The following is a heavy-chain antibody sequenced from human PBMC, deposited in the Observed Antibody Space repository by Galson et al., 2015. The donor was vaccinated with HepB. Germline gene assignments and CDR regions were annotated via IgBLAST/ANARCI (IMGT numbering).Heavy chain of an antibody. CDR3: ARGKAAWRSSWYNWFDP. V-gene: IGHV3-30*04. D-gene: IGHD6-13*01. CDR2: ISYDGSNK. J-gene: IGHJ5*02. Sequence: SLRLSCAASGFTFSSYAMHWVRQAPGKGLEWVAVISYDGSNKYYADSVKGRFTISRDNSKNTLYLQMNSLRAEDTAVYYCARGKAAWRSSWYNWFDPWGQGTLVTVSS. CDR1: GFTFSSYA.